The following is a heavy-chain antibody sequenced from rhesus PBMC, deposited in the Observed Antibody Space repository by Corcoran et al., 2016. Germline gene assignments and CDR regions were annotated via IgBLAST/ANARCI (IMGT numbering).Heavy chain of an antibody. CDR3: ARNDYSKYYFDY. CDR1: GGSITSSYD. J-gene: IGHJ4*01. Sequence: QVQLQESGPGVVKPSETLSLTCAVSGGSITSSYDWSWIRQAPGKGLGWIGYIYGGGETTTNDTSLKNRVTISKAASKNRSSMNLNSVTAADTAVYYGARNDYSKYYFDYWGQGVLVTVSS. V-gene: IGHV4-76*01. CDR2: IYGGGETT. D-gene: IGHD4-35*01.